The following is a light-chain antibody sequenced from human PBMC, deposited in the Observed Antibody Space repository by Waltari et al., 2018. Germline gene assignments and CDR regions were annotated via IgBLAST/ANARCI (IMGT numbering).Light chain of an antibody. CDR2: GAS. J-gene: IGKJ2*01. V-gene: IGKV3D-15*01. CDR1: QSISRN. CDR3: QQYNNWRT. Sequence: EVLMTTSPATLSVSPGERATPSCRASQSISRNLAWYQQKPVQAPRLLIYGASTSAPGIPDRFSGSGSGTEFTLSISGVQSEDFGVYYCQQYNNWRTFGQGTRLEI.